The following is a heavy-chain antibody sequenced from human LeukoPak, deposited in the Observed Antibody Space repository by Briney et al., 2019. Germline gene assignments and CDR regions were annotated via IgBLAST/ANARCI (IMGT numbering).Heavy chain of an antibody. D-gene: IGHD4-23*01. V-gene: IGHV4-59*01. J-gene: IGHJ4*02. CDR2: ISNSGIT. CDR1: GGSFSSYY. Sequence: PSETLSLTCTVSGGSFSSYYWNWIRQPPGQELEWIGYISNSGITKYNPSLKSRVTISLETSKNQFSLRLTSVTAADTAVYYCAKASVTTAVLFDSWGQGTQVAVSS. CDR3: AKASVTTAVLFDS.